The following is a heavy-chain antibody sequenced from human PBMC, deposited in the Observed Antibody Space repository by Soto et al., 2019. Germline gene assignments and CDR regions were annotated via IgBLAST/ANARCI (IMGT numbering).Heavy chain of an antibody. CDR1: GGSISSGGYS. D-gene: IGHD3-10*01. Sequence: SETLSLTCAVSGGSISSGGYSWSWIRQPPGKGLEWIGYIYHSGSTYYNPPLKSRVTISVDRSKNQFSLKLSSVTAADTAVYYCARFGVGFDYWGQGTLVTVSS. CDR3: ARFGVGFDY. V-gene: IGHV4-30-2*01. CDR2: IYHSGST. J-gene: IGHJ4*02.